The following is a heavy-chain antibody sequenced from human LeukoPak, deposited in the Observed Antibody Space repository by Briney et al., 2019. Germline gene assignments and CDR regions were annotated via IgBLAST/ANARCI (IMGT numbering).Heavy chain of an antibody. CDR2: IKQDGSEK. D-gene: IGHD6-19*01. Sequence: PGGSLRLSCEASGFTFSSYWMSWVRQAPGKGLEWVANIKQDGSEKYYVDSVKGRFTISRDNAKNSLYLQMNSLRAEDTAVYYCARDDSSGMLGDYYYGMDVWGQGTTVTVSS. V-gene: IGHV3-7*04. J-gene: IGHJ6*02. CDR1: GFTFSSYW. CDR3: ARDDSSGMLGDYYYGMDV.